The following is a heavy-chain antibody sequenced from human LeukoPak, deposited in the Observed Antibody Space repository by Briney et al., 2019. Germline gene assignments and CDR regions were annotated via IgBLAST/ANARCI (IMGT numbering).Heavy chain of an antibody. CDR1: GFTVSSNY. J-gene: IGHJ3*02. CDR2: IYSGGST. V-gene: IGHV3-66*01. CDR3: ARASGSAGDDAFDI. D-gene: IGHD1-26*01. Sequence: PGGSLRLSCAASGFTVSSNYMTWVRQAPGKGLEWVSVIYSGGSTYYTDSVKGRFTISRDNSKNTLYLQMNRLRAEDTAVYYCARASGSAGDDAFDIWGQGTMVTVSS.